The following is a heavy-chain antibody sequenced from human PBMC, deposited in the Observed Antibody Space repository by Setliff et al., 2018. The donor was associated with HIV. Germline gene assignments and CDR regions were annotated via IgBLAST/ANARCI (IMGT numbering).Heavy chain of an antibody. CDR3: GRCMSVAVPEY. CDR2: IYHSGST. J-gene: IGHJ4*02. V-gene: IGHV4-38-2*02. CDR1: GYSISSGYY. D-gene: IGHD2-21*01. Sequence: SETLSLTCTVSGYSISSGYYWGWIRQPPGKGLEWIGSIYHSGSTYYNPSLKSRITISVDTSKNQFSLKLSSVTAADTAVYYCGRCMSVAVPEYWGQGTLVTVSS.